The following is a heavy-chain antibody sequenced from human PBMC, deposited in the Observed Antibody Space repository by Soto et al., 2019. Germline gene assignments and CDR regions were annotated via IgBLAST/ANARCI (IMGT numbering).Heavy chain of an antibody. CDR2: ISSSSSYT. D-gene: IGHD1-26*01. V-gene: IGHV3-11*05. CDR3: ARDNELYYYDGMDV. Sequence: QVQLVESGGGLVKPGGSLRLSCAASGFTFSDYYMSWIRQAPGKGLEWVSYISSSSSYTNYADSVKGRFTISRDNAKNSLYLQMNSLRAEDTAVYYCARDNELYYYDGMDVWGQGTTVTVSS. CDR1: GFTFSDYY. J-gene: IGHJ6*02.